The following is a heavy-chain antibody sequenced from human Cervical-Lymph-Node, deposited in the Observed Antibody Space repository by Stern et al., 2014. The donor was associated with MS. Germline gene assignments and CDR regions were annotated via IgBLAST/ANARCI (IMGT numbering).Heavy chain of an antibody. CDR2: MWCDPANE. CDR1: GFAFSRHG. J-gene: IGHJ4*02. D-gene: IGHD2-21*02. V-gene: IGHV3-33*01. Sequence: MQLVESGGGVVQPGKSLRLSCTASGFAFSRHGMHWVRQVPGKGLEWVAAMWCDPANEKYEGSVKGRFTLSRHNSKNSLYLEMNSLRVKDTAVYYCARENGACSGDDCDVPFDSWGQGTLVTVSS. CDR3: ARENGACSGDDCDVPFDS.